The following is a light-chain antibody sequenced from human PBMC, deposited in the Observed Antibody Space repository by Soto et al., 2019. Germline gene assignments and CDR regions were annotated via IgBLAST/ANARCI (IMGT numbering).Light chain of an antibody. CDR3: QQYGSSVYP. CDR1: QSVINNY. CDR2: GAS. V-gene: IGKV3-20*01. Sequence: ETVLTQSPGTLSLSPGERATLSCRASQSVINNYLAWYQQTPGQAPRLLIYGASTRTTGTPDRFSGSGSGTDFTLTITRLEPRDSAVYYCQQYGSSVYPFGQGTKLEIK. J-gene: IGKJ2*01.